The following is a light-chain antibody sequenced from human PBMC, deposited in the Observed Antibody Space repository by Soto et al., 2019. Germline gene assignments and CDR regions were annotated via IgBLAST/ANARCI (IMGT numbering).Light chain of an antibody. CDR1: SSNIGAGYD. CDR2: GNS. CDR3: QSYDSSLSAYVV. V-gene: IGLV1-40*01. Sequence: QSVLTQPPSVSGAPGQRVTNSCTGSSSNIGAGYDVHWYQQLPGTAPKLLIYGNSNRPSGVPDQFSGSKSGTSASLAITGLQAEDEADYYCQSYDSSLSAYVVFGGGTKLTVL. J-gene: IGLJ2*01.